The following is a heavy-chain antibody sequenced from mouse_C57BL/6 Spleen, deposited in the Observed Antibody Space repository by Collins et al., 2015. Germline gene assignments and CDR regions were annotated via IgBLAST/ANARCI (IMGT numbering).Heavy chain of an antibody. CDR2: ISNGGGST. CDR3: ASPSRQLRLPDWFAY. CDR1: GFTFSDYY. J-gene: IGHJ3*01. Sequence: EVKLVESGGGLVQPGGPLKLSCAASGFTFSDYYMYWVRQTPEKRLEWVAYISNGGGSTYYPDTVKGRFTISRDNAKNTLYLQMSRLKSEDTAMYYCASPSRQLRLPDWFAYWGQGTLVTVSA. D-gene: IGHD3-2*02. V-gene: IGHV5-12*01.